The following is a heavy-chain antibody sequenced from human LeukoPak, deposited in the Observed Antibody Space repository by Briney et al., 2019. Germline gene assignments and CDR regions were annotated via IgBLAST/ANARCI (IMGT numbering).Heavy chain of an antibody. J-gene: IGHJ4*02. D-gene: IGHD1-1*01. V-gene: IGHV4-39*07. Sequence: SETLSLTCTVSGGSISSSSYYWGWIRQPPGKGLEWIGSNDYRGYSYYIPSLKSRVTISIDTSKNQLSLRLTSVTAADTAVYYCARFEGGTMEDYWGQGTLVTVS. CDR2: NDYRGYS. CDR1: GGSISSSSYY. CDR3: ARFEGGTMEDY.